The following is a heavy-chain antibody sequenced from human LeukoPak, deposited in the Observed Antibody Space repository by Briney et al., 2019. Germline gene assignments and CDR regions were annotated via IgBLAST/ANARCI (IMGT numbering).Heavy chain of an antibody. D-gene: IGHD1-26*01. J-gene: IGHJ5*02. CDR3: ARDLGEWELLYWFDP. V-gene: IGHV4-59*01. CDR1: GGSISSYY. Sequence: SGTLSLTCTVSGGSISSYYWSWIRQPPGKGLEWIGYIYYSGSTNYNPSLKSRVTISVDTSKNQFSLKLSSVTAADTAVYYCARDLGEWELLYWFDPWGQGTLVTVSS. CDR2: IYYSGST.